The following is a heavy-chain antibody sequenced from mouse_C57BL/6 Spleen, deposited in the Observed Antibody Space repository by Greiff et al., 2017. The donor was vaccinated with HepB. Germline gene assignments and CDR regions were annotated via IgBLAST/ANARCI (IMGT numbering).Heavy chain of an antibody. Sequence: VQLQESGAELVRPGASVKLSCKASGYTFTDYYINWVKQRPGQGLEWIARIYPGSGNTYYNEKFKGKATLTAEKSSSTAYMQLSSLTSEDSAVYFCATTTVVAPYYAMDYWGQGTSVTVSS. CDR3: ATTTVVAPYYAMDY. CDR2: IYPGSGNT. D-gene: IGHD1-1*01. CDR1: GYTFTDYY. J-gene: IGHJ4*01. V-gene: IGHV1-76*01.